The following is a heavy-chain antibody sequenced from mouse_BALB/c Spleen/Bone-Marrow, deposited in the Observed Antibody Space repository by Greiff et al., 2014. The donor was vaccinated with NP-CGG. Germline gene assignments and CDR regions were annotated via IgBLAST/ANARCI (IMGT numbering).Heavy chain of an antibody. Sequence: DLVKPGASVKLSCKASGYTFTNYWINWIKQRPGQGLEWIGRIAPGSGSTYYNEMFKGKATLTVDTSSSTAYIQLSSLSSEDSAVYFCARFPFYYGSSFCYFDYWGQGTTLTVSA. CDR2: IAPGSGST. CDR3: ARFPFYYGSSFCYFDY. J-gene: IGHJ2*01. CDR1: GYTFTNYW. D-gene: IGHD1-1*01. V-gene: IGHV1S41*01.